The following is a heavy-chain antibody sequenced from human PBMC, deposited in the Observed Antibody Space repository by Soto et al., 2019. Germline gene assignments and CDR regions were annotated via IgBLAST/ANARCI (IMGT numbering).Heavy chain of an antibody. J-gene: IGHJ6*02. V-gene: IGHV1-69*13. D-gene: IGHD2-15*01. CDR3: ATATPSTRAAPIYNFYGLDV. CDR2: IIPLFRKT. Sequence: SVKVSCKASGDMFRNSAFTWVRQAPGQGLDWMGVIIPLFRKTNVAQKFQGRVTFTADESTNTLYMEVSSLTSEDTAVYYCATATPSTRAAPIYNFYGLDVWGQGTTVSVSS. CDR1: GDMFRNSA.